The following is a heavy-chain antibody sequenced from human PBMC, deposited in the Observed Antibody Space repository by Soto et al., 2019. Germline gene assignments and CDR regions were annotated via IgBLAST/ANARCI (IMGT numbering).Heavy chain of an antibody. D-gene: IGHD2-15*01. CDR3: ASLYCSGGSCYYESDYGDYVSWFDP. CDR1: GGTFSSYA. Sequence: ASVKVSCKASGGTFSSYAISWVRQAPGQGLEWMGGIIPIFGTANYAQKFQGRVTITADESTSTAYMELSSLRSEDTAVYYCASLYCSGGSCYYESDYGDYVSWFDPWGQGTLVTVSS. J-gene: IGHJ5*02. CDR2: IIPIFGTA. V-gene: IGHV1-69*13.